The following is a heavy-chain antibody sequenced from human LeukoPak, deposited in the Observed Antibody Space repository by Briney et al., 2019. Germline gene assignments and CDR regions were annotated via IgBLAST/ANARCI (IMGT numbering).Heavy chain of an antibody. CDR1: GGTFSSYA. CDR3: ARGCRATVVPWYYYYYMDV. CDR2: IIPIFGTA. V-gene: IGHV1-69*13. Sequence: SVSVSCKASGGTFSSYAISCVRQAPGQGLEWMGGIIPIFGTANYAQKFQGRVTITADESTSTAYMELSSLRSEDTAVYYCARGCRATVVPWYYYYYMDVWGKGTTVTVSS. J-gene: IGHJ6*03. D-gene: IGHD4-23*01.